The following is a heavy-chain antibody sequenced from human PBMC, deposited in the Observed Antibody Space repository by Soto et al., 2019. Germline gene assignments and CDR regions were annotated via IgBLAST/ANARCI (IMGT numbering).Heavy chain of an antibody. D-gene: IGHD6-19*01. CDR1: GFTFSSYS. J-gene: IGHJ4*02. CDR3: AAGIAVAGTDFDY. CDR2: ISSSSTI. Sequence: GGSLRLSCAASGFTFSSYSMNWVRQAPGKGLEWVSYISSSSTIYYADSVKGRFTISRDNAKNSLYLQMNSLRAEDTTVYYCAAGIAVAGTDFDYWGQGTLVTVSS. V-gene: IGHV3-48*01.